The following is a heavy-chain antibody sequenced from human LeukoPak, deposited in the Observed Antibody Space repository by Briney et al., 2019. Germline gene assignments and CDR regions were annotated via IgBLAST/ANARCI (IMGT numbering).Heavy chain of an antibody. D-gene: IGHD6-19*01. J-gene: IGHJ4*02. Sequence: KPGGSLRLSCAASGFTFSSYSMNWVRQAPGKGLEWVSSISSSSSYIYYADSVKGRFTISRDNAKNSLYLQMNSLRAEDTAVYYCARALAVAGTKTGTSIDYWGPGTLVTVSS. CDR3: ARALAVAGTKTGTSIDY. CDR1: GFTFSSYS. V-gene: IGHV3-21*01. CDR2: ISSSSSYI.